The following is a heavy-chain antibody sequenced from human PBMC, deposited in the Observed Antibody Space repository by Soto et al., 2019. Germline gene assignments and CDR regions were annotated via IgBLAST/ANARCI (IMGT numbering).Heavy chain of an antibody. CDR3: ASLMSSGYYYGMDV. D-gene: IGHD3-10*01. Sequence: QVQLVQSGAEVKKPGSSVKVSCKASGGTFSSYTISWVRQAPGQGLEWMGRIIPILGIANYAQKFQGRVTITADKSPSTAYMELSSLRSEDTAVYYCASLMSSGYYYGMDVLGQWTTVTVSS. CDR2: IIPILGIA. CDR1: GGTFSSYT. V-gene: IGHV1-69*02. J-gene: IGHJ6*02.